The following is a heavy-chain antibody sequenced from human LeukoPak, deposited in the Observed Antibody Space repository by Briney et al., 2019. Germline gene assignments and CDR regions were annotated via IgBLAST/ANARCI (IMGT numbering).Heavy chain of an antibody. CDR3: ARVRTEWRPRPRDAFDI. CDR1: GGTFSSYA. D-gene: IGHD3/OR15-3a*01. CDR2: IIPIFGTA. J-gene: IGHJ3*02. V-gene: IGHV1-69*13. Sequence: SVKVSCKASGGTFSSYAISWVRQAPGQGLEWMGGIIPIFGTANYAQKFQGRVTTTADESTSTAYMELSSLRSEDTAVYYCARVRTEWRPRPRDAFDIWGQGTMVTVSS.